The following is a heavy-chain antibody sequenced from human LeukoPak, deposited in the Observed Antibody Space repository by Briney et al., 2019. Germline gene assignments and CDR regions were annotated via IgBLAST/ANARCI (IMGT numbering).Heavy chain of an antibody. CDR3: AKYIWAYYDFWSGYYLVLDY. CDR2: ISGSGGST. CDR1: GFTFSSYA. D-gene: IGHD3-3*01. V-gene: IGHV3-23*01. Sequence: GGSLRLSCAASGFTFSSYAMSWVRQAPGKGLEWVSAISGSGGSTYYADSVKGRFTISRDNSKNTLYLQMNSLRAEDTAVYYCAKYIWAYYDFWSGYYLVLDYWGQGTLVTVSS. J-gene: IGHJ4*02.